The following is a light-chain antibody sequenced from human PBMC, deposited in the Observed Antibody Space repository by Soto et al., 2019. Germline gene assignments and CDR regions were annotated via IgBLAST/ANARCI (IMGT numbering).Light chain of an antibody. V-gene: IGKV3D-15*01. Sequence: EFVLTQSPGTLSLSPGERATLSCRASQTVRNNYLAWYQQKPGQTPRLLIYGASTRPTGIPARFSGSGSGTEFTLTIISLQSEDSAVYYCQQYNDWPLTFGGGTKVDIK. J-gene: IGKJ4*01. CDR2: GAS. CDR3: QQYNDWPLT. CDR1: QTVRNN.